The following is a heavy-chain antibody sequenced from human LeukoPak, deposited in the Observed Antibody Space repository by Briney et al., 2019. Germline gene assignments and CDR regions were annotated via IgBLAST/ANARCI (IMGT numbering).Heavy chain of an antibody. Sequence: PGGSLRLSCAASGFTFSSYGMHWVRQAPGKGPEWVAFIRYDGDNKDYADSVKGRFTISRDNSKNTLYLQVNSLRAEDTAIYYCAKSVPAIRGEIDYWGQGTLVTVSS. CDR2: IRYDGDNK. J-gene: IGHJ4*02. CDR3: AKSVPAIRGEIDY. D-gene: IGHD3-10*01. V-gene: IGHV3-30*02. CDR1: GFTFSSYG.